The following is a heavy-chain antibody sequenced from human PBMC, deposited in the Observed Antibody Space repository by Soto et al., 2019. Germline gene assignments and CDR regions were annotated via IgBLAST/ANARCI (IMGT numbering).Heavy chain of an antibody. J-gene: IGHJ5*02. Sequence: SETQSLTCSVSGGSMSSYYWTWIRQPAGKGLEWIGRVYSSGGTHYNSSLKSRVTISLDTSKNQFSLRLISVTAADTAVYYCARGQRFSDWFDPWGQGTLVTVS. D-gene: IGHD3-3*01. CDR1: GGSMSSYY. V-gene: IGHV4-4*07. CDR3: ARGQRFSDWFDP. CDR2: VYSSGGT.